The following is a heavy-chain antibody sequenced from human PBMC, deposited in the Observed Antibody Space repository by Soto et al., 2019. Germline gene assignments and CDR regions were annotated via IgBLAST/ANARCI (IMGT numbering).Heavy chain of an antibody. D-gene: IGHD1-1*01. Sequence: GSGPAGNPTQTLTLTCTFSGFSLSTSGVGVGWIRQPPAKALEWLGIIFWDDDKRYRPSLKRRVSITKDTSKNQLVLTMTNMDPVDTATYYCAHLAWKEMWPRAPVVNWGQGTPVTVSS. CDR3: AHLAWKEMWPRAPVVN. J-gene: IGHJ4*02. CDR1: GFSLSTSGVG. V-gene: IGHV2-5*02. CDR2: IFWDDDK.